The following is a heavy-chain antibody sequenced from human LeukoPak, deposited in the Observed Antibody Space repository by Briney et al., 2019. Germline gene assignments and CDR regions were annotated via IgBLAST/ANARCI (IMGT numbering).Heavy chain of an antibody. V-gene: IGHV3-33*06. D-gene: IGHD5-18*01. CDR2: IWYDGSNK. J-gene: IGHJ4*02. CDR3: AKGSLDTAMVMNY. CDR1: GFTFSSYG. Sequence: GGSLRLSCAASGFTFSSYGMHWVRQAPGKGLEWVAVIWYDGSNKYYADSVKGRFTISRDNSKNTLYLQMNSLRAEDTAVYYCAKGSLDTAMVMNYWGQGTLVTVSS.